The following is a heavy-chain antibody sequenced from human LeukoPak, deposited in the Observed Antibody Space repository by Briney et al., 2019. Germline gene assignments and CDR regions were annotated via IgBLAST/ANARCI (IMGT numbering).Heavy chain of an antibody. J-gene: IGHJ6*03. V-gene: IGHV1-69*05. CDR1: GGTFSSYA. D-gene: IGHD6-6*01. Sequence: SVKVSCKASGGTFSSYAISWVRQAPGQGLEWMGGIIPIFGTANYAQKFQGRVTITTDESTSTAYMELSSLRSEDTAVYYCARDSSSSGVLYYYYMDVWGKGTTVTVSS. CDR2: IIPIFGTA. CDR3: ARDSSSSGVLYYYYMDV.